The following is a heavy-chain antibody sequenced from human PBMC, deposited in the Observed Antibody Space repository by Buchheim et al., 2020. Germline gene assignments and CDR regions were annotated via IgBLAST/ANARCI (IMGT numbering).Heavy chain of an antibody. Sequence: QLQLQESGPGLVKPSETLSLTCTVSGGFISSSGYYWGWIRQPPGKGLEWIASVYSSGTTYYNPSLESRITISMDTSRNQFSLRLSSVTAADTAVFYCARHSSWYDYHYYMDVWGKGTT. D-gene: IGHD6-13*01. CDR2: VYSSGTT. CDR3: ARHSSWYDYHYYMDV. J-gene: IGHJ6*03. CDR1: GGFISSSGYY. V-gene: IGHV4-39*01.